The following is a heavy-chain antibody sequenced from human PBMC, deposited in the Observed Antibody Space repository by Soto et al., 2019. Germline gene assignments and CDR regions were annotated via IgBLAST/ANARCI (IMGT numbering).Heavy chain of an antibody. D-gene: IGHD3-10*01. CDR3: TSRPPSMVRGVIFTGAFDI. CDR1: GLPFSGSA. Sequence: GGSLRLSCAASGLPFSGSAMHWVRQASGKGLEWVGRIRSKANSYATAYAASVKGRFTISRDDSKNTAYLQMNSLKTEDTAVYYCTSRPPSMVRGVIFTGAFDIWGQGTMVTVSS. CDR2: IRSKANSYAT. J-gene: IGHJ3*02. V-gene: IGHV3-73*01.